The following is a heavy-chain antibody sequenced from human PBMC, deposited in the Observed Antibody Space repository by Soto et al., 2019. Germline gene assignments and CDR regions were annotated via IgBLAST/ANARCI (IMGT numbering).Heavy chain of an antibody. V-gene: IGHV1-46*01. CDR1: RYTFTNFY. D-gene: IGHD1-26*01. J-gene: IGHJ6*02. Sequence: ASVKVSCKASRYTFTNFYIHWLRQAPGQGLEWMGIINPSGSSTTYPQKSQGRVTMTRDTSTSTVHMELITLRSEDTAVYYCARSQVGRPLDVWGPGTTVTVSS. CDR3: ARSQVGRPLDV. CDR2: INPSGSST.